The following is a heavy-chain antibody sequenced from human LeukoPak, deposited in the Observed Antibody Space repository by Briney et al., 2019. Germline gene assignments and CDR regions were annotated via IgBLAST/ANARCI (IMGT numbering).Heavy chain of an antibody. Sequence: GSSVKVSCKASGGTFSSYAISWVRQAPGQGLEWMGGIIPIFGTANYAQKFQGRVTITAGESTSTAYMELSSLRSEDTAVYYCARAPDLYCSGGSCYNEFDPWGQGTLVTVSS. V-gene: IGHV1-69*01. J-gene: IGHJ5*02. CDR3: ARAPDLYCSGGSCYNEFDP. CDR2: IIPIFGTA. CDR1: GGTFSSYA. D-gene: IGHD2-15*01.